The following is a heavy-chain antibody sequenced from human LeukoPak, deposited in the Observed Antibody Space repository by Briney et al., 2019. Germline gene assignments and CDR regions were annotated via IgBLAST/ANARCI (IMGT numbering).Heavy chain of an antibody. V-gene: IGHV1-46*03. Sequence: GASVKVSCKASGYTFTSYDINWVRQATGQGLEWMGIINPSGGSTSYAQKFQGRVTMTRDTSTSTVYMELSSLRSEGTAVYYCARAFLGYCSGGSCYGRGKTYYYYYMDVWGKGTTVTVSS. CDR3: ARAFLGYCSGGSCYGRGKTYYYYYMDV. D-gene: IGHD2-15*01. J-gene: IGHJ6*03. CDR1: GYTFTSYD. CDR2: INPSGGST.